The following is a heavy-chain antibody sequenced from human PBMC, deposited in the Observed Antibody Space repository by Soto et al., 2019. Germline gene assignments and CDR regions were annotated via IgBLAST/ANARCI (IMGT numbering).Heavy chain of an antibody. V-gene: IGHV3-7*01. CDR2: IKQDGSDK. Sequence: SLRLSPAAYGFTFSSYWMSWVRQAPGKGLEWVANIKQDGSDKYYVDSVKGRFTISRDNAKNSLYLQMNSLRAEDTAVYYCVGYCSGGSCSRGFDPWGQGTLVTVSS. J-gene: IGHJ5*02. CDR1: GFTFSSYW. D-gene: IGHD2-15*01. CDR3: VGYCSGGSCSRGFDP.